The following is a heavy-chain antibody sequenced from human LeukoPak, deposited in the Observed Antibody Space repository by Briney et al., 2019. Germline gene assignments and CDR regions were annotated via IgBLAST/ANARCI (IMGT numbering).Heavy chain of an antibody. CDR3: AQRPIQLWLFDC. V-gene: IGHV3-74*01. CDR1: GFTFTTYW. J-gene: IGHJ4*02. Sequence: PGGSLRLSCAASGFTFTTYWMHWVRQAPGKGLVWVSRINTYGTSTSYADSGKGRFTIARANSKNRPHLQMNSPRAKNTAVYYCAQRPIQLWLFDCRRQATLVTVCS. D-gene: IGHD5-18*01. CDR2: INTYGTST.